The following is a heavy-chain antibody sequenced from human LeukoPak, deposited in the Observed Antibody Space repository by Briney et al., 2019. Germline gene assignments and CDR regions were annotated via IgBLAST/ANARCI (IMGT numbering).Heavy chain of an antibody. V-gene: IGHV1-3*01. CDR1: GYIFTDYA. CDR2: FNAGNGKT. CDR3: ARARWTSTVTTYYLDF. D-gene: IGHD4-17*01. J-gene: IGHJ4*02. Sequence: GASVKVSCKASGYIFTDYAIQWVRQAPGQGLEWMGWFNAGNGKTKYSQKFQGRVTITRDTSASTAYMELSGLRSDDTAVYYCARARWTSTVTTYYLDFWGQGTLVTVSS.